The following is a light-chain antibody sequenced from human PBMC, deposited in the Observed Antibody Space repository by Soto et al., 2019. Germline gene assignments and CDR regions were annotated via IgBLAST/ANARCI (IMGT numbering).Light chain of an antibody. Sequence: DIQMTQSPSSLSASVGDRVTIACLPSQSIXXXXNXDXXXXGKGLKLLIYAASRWQSGVPSRFSGSGSGTDFTLTISSLQPEDFATYYCQQSYSTPPWTFGQGTKV. CDR3: QQSYSTPPWT. CDR2: AAS. J-gene: IGKJ1*01. CDR1: QSIXXX. V-gene: IGKV1-39*01.